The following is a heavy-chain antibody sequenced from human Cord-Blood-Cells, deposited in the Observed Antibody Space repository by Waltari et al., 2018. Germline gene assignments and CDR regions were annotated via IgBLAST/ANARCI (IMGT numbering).Heavy chain of an antibody. J-gene: IGHJ5*02. D-gene: IGHD6-6*01. Sequence: QVQLVQSGAEVKKPGSSVKVSCKDSGGTFSSYAISWVRQARGKGLEWMGGIIPIFGTANYAQKFQGRVTITADESTSTAYMELSSLRSEDTAVYYCARDFSSTERGNWFDPWGQGTLVTVSS. V-gene: IGHV1-69*01. CDR2: IIPIFGTA. CDR3: ARDFSSTERGNWFDP. CDR1: GGTFSSYA.